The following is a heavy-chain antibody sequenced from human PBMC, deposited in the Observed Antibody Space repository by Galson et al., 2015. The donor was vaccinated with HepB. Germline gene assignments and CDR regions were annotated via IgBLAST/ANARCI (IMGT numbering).Heavy chain of an antibody. J-gene: IGHJ2*01. CDR2: ISGSGGST. CDR1: GFTFSSYA. D-gene: IGHD3-22*01. CDR3: AKEPPRSSGYYYWYFDL. Sequence: SLRLSCAASGFTFSSYAMSWVRQAPGKGLEWVSAISGSGGSTYYADSVKGRFTISRDNSKNTLYLQMNSLRAEDTAVYYCAKEPPRSSGYYYWYFDLWGRGTLVTVSS. V-gene: IGHV3-23*01.